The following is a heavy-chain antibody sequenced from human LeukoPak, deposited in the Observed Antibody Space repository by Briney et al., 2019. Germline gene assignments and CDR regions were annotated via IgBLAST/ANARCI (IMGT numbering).Heavy chain of an antibody. Sequence: GESLKISCKASGYSFTDYWIGWVRQMPGKGLEWMGIIYPRDSHTIYSPSFQGQVTVSADKSITTAYLQWSSLKASDTAIYYCTRVDFYYYYMDFWGKGTTASVSS. V-gene: IGHV5-51*01. J-gene: IGHJ6*03. CDR2: IYPRDSHT. CDR1: GYSFTDYW. CDR3: TRVDFYYYYMDF.